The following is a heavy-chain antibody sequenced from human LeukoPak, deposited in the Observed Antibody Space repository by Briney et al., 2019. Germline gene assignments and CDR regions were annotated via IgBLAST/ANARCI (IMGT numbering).Heavy chain of an antibody. CDR3: ARDGDGDAPFDP. Sequence: SVKVSCKASGGTFSSCAISWVRQAPGQGLEWMGGIIPIFGTANYAQKFQGRVTITADESTSTAYMELSSLRSEDTAVYYCARDGDGDAPFDPWGQGTLVTVSS. CDR1: GGTFSSCA. J-gene: IGHJ5*02. D-gene: IGHD7-27*01. CDR2: IIPIFGTA. V-gene: IGHV1-69*13.